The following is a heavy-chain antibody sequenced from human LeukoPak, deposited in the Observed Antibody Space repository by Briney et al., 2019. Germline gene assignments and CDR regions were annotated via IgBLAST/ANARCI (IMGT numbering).Heavy chain of an antibody. D-gene: IGHD2-8*01. Sequence: GGSLRLSCAASEFTFSSYWMHWVRQAPGKGLVWVSRINSDGSSTSYADSVKGRFTISRDNAKNSLYLQMDSLRVEDTAVYYCANGDGFDYWGQGTLVIVSS. V-gene: IGHV3-74*01. CDR3: ANGDGFDY. CDR1: EFTFSSYW. J-gene: IGHJ4*02. CDR2: INSDGSST.